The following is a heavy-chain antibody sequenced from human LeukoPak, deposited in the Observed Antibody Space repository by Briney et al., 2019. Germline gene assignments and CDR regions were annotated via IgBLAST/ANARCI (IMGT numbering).Heavy chain of an antibody. V-gene: IGHV3-30*02. J-gene: IGHJ4*02. D-gene: IGHD6-13*01. CDR1: GFTFSSYG. CDR2: IRYDGSNK. Sequence: GGSLRLSCAASGFTFSSYGMHWVRQAPGKGLEWVAFIRYDGSNKYYADSVKGRFTISRDNAKNSLYLQMNSLRVEDTALYYCARVTTYSSSWFGDFDSWGQGTLVTVSS. CDR3: ARVTTYSSSWFGDFDS.